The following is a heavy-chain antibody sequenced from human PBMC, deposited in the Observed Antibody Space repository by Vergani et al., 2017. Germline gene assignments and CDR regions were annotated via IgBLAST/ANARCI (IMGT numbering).Heavy chain of an antibody. CDR3: VRDLGSRGPYGV. D-gene: IGHD2-15*01. Sequence: QVQLQESGPGLVKPSQTLSLTCTVPGVSITRGNHWGWVRQSPGTGLEWIASVFHLGTVYYNPSLRSRVRISIDAYNVLSLRLQSVTAADTAVYFCVRDLGSRGPYGVWGQGSLVTVSS. V-gene: IGHV4-38-2*02. J-gene: IGHJ4*01. CDR1: GVSITRGNH. CDR2: VFHLGTV.